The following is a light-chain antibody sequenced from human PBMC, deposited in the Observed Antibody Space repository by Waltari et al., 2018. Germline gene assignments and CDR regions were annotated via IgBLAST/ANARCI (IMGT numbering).Light chain of an antibody. V-gene: IGLV3-19*01. Sequence: SSELTQEPAVSVALGQTVTITCQGDSLRKYYSGWYQQKPGQAPLLGIYGRYTRPSGIPDRFSASSSGDTASLTITGTQAEDEADYYCNSRDISAKHHVLFGGGTKLTVL. CDR3: NSRDISAKHHVL. CDR2: GRY. J-gene: IGLJ2*01. CDR1: SLRKYY.